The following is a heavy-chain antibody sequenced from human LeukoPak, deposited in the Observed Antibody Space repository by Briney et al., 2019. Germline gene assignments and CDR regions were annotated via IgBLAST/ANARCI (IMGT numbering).Heavy chain of an antibody. CDR2: LSGSGDRT. CDR1: GFTFSSYA. V-gene: IGHV3-23*01. J-gene: IGHJ6*03. CDR3: ARGGTNYYYMDV. Sequence: GGSLRLSCAASGFTFSSYAMSWVRQAPGKGLEWVSALSGSGDRTFYVDSVKGRFTVSRDNSKNTLYLQMDSLRVDDTALYYCARGGTNYYYMDVWGNGTTVTVSS.